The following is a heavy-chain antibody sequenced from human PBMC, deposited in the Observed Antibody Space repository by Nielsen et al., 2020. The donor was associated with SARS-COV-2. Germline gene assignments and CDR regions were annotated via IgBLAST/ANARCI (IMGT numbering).Heavy chain of an antibody. CDR3: ARDSDGL. D-gene: IGHD5-24*01. CDR2: ISSSSSTI. V-gene: IGHV3-48*01. CDR1: GFTFSSYS. J-gene: IGHJ4*02. Sequence: GESLKISCAASGFTFSSYSMNWVRQAPGKGLEWVSYISSSSSTIYYADSVKGRFTISRDNAKNSLYLQMNSLRAEDTAVYYCARDSDGLWGQGTLVTVSS.